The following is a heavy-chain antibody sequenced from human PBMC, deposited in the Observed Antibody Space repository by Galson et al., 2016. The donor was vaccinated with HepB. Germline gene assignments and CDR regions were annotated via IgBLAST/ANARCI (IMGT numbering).Heavy chain of an antibody. CDR2: INHSGST. D-gene: IGHD4-17*01. CDR1: GGSFSGYY. J-gene: IGHJ6*03. V-gene: IGHV4-34*01. Sequence: ETLSLTCAVYGGSFSGYYWSWIRQPPGKGLEWIGEINHSGSTNYNPSLKSRVTISVDTSKNQFSLKLGSVTAADTAVYYCARGDNPDYGDYAPAYYYMDVWGKGTTVTVSS. CDR3: ARGDNPDYGDYAPAYYYMDV.